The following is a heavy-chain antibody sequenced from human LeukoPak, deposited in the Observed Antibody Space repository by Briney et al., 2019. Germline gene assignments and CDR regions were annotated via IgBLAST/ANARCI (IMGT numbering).Heavy chain of an antibody. J-gene: IGHJ5*02. Sequence: SETLSLTCTVSGGSISSGGYYWSWIRQHPGKGLEWIGYIYYSGSTYYNPSLKSRVTISVDTSKNQFSLKLSSVTAADTAVYYYARAARDVISCWFDPWGQGTLVTVSS. CDR3: ARAARDVISCWFDP. V-gene: IGHV4-31*03. CDR2: IYYSGST. CDR1: GGSISSGGYY. D-gene: IGHD6-6*01.